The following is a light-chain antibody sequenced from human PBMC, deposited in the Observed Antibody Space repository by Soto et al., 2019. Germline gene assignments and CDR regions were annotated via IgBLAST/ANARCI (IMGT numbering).Light chain of an antibody. V-gene: IGLV9-49*01. CDR1: SGYSNYK. CDR2: VGTGGIVG. Sequence: QSVLTQPPSASASLGASVTLTCTLSSGYSNYKVDWYQQRPGKGPRFVMRVGTGGIVGSKGDGIPDRFSVLGSGLIRYLTIKNIQEEDESDYHCGADHGSGSNVVFGGGTKLTVL. CDR3: GADHGSGSNVV. J-gene: IGLJ2*01.